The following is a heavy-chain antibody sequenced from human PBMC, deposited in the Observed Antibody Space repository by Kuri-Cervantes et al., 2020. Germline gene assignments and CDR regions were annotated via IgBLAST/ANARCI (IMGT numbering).Heavy chain of an antibody. CDR1: GYTFTSYC. J-gene: IGHJ3*02. Sequence: ASVKVSCKASGYTFTSYCMHWVRQAPGQGLGWMGMINPNAGNTLYAQKFQDRVFMTRDTSTNTVYLELSSLTFEDTAVYYCARPAARGAFDIWGQGTLVTV. CDR3: ARPAARGAFDI. D-gene: IGHD6-25*01. V-gene: IGHV1-46*01. CDR2: INPNAGNT.